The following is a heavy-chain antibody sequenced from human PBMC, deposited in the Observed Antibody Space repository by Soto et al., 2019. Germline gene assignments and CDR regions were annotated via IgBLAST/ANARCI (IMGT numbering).Heavy chain of an antibody. D-gene: IGHD3-3*01. CDR1: VFAFSSYG. CDR3: ARPGRNFWSGRYYFDY. CDR2: ISYDGSNI. Sequence: GGSLRLSCAASVFAFSSYGMHWVRQAPGRGLEWVAVISYDGSNIYYADSVEGRFTISRDNSKNTLFLQMNSLRAEDTAVYYCARPGRNFWSGRYYFDYWGQGTLVTVSS. V-gene: IGHV3-30*03. J-gene: IGHJ4*02.